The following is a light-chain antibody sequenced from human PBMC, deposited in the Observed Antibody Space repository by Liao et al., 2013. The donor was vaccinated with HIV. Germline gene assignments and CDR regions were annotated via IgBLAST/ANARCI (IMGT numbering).Light chain of an antibody. CDR2: SNS. CDR3: QVWDSSSDHYV. J-gene: IGLJ1*01. V-gene: IGLV3-21*01. Sequence: SYELAQPPSVSVAPGKTARISCGGNNIGSKSVHWYQQKSGQAPVLLIYSNSDRPSGLPERFSGSNSGNTATLSISRVEAGDEADYYCQVWDSSSDHYVFGAGTKVTVL. CDR1: NIGSKS.